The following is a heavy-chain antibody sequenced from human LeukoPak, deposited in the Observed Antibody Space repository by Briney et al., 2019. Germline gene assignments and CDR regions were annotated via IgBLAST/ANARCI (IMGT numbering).Heavy chain of an antibody. V-gene: IGHV4-31*03. CDR1: GGSISSGGYY. D-gene: IGHD2-15*01. J-gene: IGHJ1*01. Sequence: SQTLSLTCTVSGGSISSGGYYWTWIRQHPGKGLEWIGYIYYSGSTYYNPSLKSRVTISVDTSKNQFSLRLSSVTAADTAVYYCALGYCGGGSCYAREYFQHWGQGTLVTVSS. CDR2: IYYSGST. CDR3: ALGYCGGGSCYAREYFQH.